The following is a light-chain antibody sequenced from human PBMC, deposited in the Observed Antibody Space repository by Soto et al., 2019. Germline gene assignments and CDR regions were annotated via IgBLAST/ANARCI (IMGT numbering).Light chain of an antibody. Sequence: EIVLTQSPGTLSLSPGERATLSCRASQSVSGNYLAWYRQKAGQSPRLLIYGSSDRATGIPDRFSGSGSGTDFTLTISRVVPEDFAVYYCQQYGSSPPYTFGQGTKLEIK. CDR2: GSS. J-gene: IGKJ2*01. V-gene: IGKV3-20*01. CDR3: QQYGSSPPYT. CDR1: QSVSGNY.